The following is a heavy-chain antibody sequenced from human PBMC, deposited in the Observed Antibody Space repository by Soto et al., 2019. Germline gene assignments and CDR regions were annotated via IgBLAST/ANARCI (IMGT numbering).Heavy chain of an antibody. CDR3: SRAGAYGNFYFFDY. Sequence: QVHLVQSGPEVKTPGASVNVSCKASGYSFSNFGFTWVRQAPGQGLEWMGWISAYKGNTDFAQKFQGRVTMTTDTSTSTAYMELWYLTSDDTAVYYCSRAGAYGNFYFFDYWGQGTLVTVSS. CDR1: GYSFSNFG. J-gene: IGHJ4*02. CDR2: ISAYKGNT. D-gene: IGHD1-26*01. V-gene: IGHV1-18*01.